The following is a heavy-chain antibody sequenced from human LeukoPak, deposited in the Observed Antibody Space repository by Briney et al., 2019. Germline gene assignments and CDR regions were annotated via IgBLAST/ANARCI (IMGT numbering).Heavy chain of an antibody. Sequence: GGSLRLSCAASGFTFSSYGMHWVRQAPGKGLEWVAVISYDGSNKYYADSVKGRFTISRDNSKNTLYLQMNSLRAEDTAVYYCATSSSWYLAIFFDYWGQGTLVTVSS. CDR3: ATSSSWYLAIFFDY. V-gene: IGHV3-30*03. CDR2: ISYDGSNK. D-gene: IGHD6-13*01. J-gene: IGHJ4*02. CDR1: GFTFSSYG.